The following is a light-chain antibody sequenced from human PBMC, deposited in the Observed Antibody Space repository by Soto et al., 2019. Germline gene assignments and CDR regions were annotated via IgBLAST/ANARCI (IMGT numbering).Light chain of an antibody. CDR2: AAS. Sequence: IQMTQSPSSLSASLGDRVTITCRASQSISSYLNWYQQKPGRAPKLLIYAASSLQGGVPSRFSGSGSGTDFTLTISSLQPEDFATYYCHQSYSMPNTFGQGTK. J-gene: IGKJ2*01. CDR1: QSISSY. CDR3: HQSYSMPNT. V-gene: IGKV1-39*01.